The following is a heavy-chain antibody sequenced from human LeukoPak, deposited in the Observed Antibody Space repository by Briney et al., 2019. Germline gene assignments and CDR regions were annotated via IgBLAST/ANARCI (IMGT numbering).Heavy chain of an antibody. D-gene: IGHD4-23*01. CDR3: ARGAYGGNSTYFQH. CDR2: INHSGST. V-gene: IGHV4-34*01. J-gene: IGHJ1*01. CDR1: GGSFSGYY. Sequence: SETLSLTCAVYGGSFSGYYWSWIRQPPGKGLEWIGEINHSGSTNYNPSLKSRVTISVDTSRNQFSLKLSSVTAADTAVYYCARGAYGGNSTYFQHWGQGTLVTVSS.